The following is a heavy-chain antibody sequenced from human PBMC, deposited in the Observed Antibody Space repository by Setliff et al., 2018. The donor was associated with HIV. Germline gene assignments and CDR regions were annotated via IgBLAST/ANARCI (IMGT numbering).Heavy chain of an antibody. CDR2: IYPVDSET. CDR3: ARQSGYSYGPNAVWYFDL. Sequence: GESLKISCQGSGYNFVDYSIAWVRQVPGKGLEWMGIIYPVDSETRYSPSFQGQVPISADKSINTAYLQWTTLKASDSAMYYCARQSGYSYGPNAVWYFDLWGRGTLVTVSS. D-gene: IGHD5-18*01. J-gene: IGHJ2*01. V-gene: IGHV5-51*01. CDR1: GYNFVDYS.